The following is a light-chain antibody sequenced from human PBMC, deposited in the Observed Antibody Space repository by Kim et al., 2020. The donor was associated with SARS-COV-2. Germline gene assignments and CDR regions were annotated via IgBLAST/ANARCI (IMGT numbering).Light chain of an antibody. J-gene: IGLJ2*01. Sequence: PGQSFAFSGTGLSSHCGGYVSWHQHHPGKAPKLVIYDVTKRPSGVSDRFSASKSGDAASLTISGLQVDDEADYYCSSYTTSRTLFGGGTKLTVL. V-gene: IGLV2-14*03. CDR3: SSYTTSRTL. CDR2: DVT. CDR1: SSHCGGY.